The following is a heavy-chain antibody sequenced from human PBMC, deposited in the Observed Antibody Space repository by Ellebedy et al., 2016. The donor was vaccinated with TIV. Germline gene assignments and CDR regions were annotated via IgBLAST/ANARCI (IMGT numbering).Heavy chain of an antibody. CDR1: GFSFSSYD. CDR2: ISGGLESVDGA. J-gene: IGHJ3*01. Sequence: GESLKISCATSGFSFSSYDMAWVRQAPGKGLEWVSRISGGLESVDGANYADSVKGRFTTSRDNSKNTLYLQMNSPRAEDTAVYYCVKRELYYSEGSDYDVFDLWGQGTMVIVSS. CDR3: VKRELYYSEGSDYDVFDL. V-gene: IGHV3-23*01. D-gene: IGHD3-22*01.